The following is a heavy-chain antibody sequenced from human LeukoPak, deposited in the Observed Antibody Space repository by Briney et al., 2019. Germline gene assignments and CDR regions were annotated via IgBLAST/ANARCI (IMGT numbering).Heavy chain of an antibody. CDR1: GGSISSYY. Sequence: SETLSLTCTVSGGSISSYYWSWIRQPAGKGLEWIGRIYTSGSTNYNPSLKSRVTMSVDTSKNQFSLKLSSVTAPATALSHCPRDSPSSWYSWGQGTLVTVSS. J-gene: IGHJ4*02. V-gene: IGHV4-4*07. D-gene: IGHD6-13*01. CDR3: PRDSPSSWYS. CDR2: IYTSGST.